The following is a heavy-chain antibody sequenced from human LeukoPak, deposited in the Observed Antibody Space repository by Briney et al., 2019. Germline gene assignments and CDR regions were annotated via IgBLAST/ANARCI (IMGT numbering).Heavy chain of an antibody. J-gene: IGHJ4*02. D-gene: IGHD3-22*01. CDR1: GFTFSSYA. CDR3: AKATYYYDSSGYSYYFDY. Sequence: GRSLRLSCAASGFTFSSYAMSWVRQAPGKGLEWVSAISGSGGSTYYADSVKGRFTISRDNSKNTLYLQMNSLRAEDTAVYYCAKATYYYDSSGYSYYFDYWGQGTLVTVSS. V-gene: IGHV3-23*01. CDR2: ISGSGGST.